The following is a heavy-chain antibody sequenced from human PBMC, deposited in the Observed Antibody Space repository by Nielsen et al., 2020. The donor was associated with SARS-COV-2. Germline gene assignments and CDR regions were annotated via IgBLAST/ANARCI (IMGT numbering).Heavy chain of an antibody. CDR1: GFTFSDSY. CDR2: ISSSSSYT. Sequence: GGSLRLSCAASGFTFSDSYMSWVRQAPGKGLEWISYISSSSSYTNYADSVKGRFTISRDNAKNSLYLQMNSLRAEDTAVYYCARAASANYYYYYGMDVWGQGTTVTVSS. J-gene: IGHJ6*02. V-gene: IGHV3-11*05. CDR3: ARAASANYYYYYGMDV.